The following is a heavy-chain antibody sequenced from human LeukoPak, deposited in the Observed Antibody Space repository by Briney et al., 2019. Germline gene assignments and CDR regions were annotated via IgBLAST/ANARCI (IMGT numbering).Heavy chain of an antibody. V-gene: IGHV3-9*01. D-gene: IGHD3-10*01. CDR3: SKDHGIGSGNYFDGMDV. CDR1: GFTFDDYA. J-gene: IGHJ6*02. Sequence: PGGSLRLSCAAFGFTFDDYAMHWVRLAPGKGLEWVSGISWTSGSIGYADSVKGRFTISRDNAKNSLYLQMNSLRAEDTALYYCSKDHGIGSGNYFDGMDVWGQGTTVTVSS. CDR2: ISWTSGSI.